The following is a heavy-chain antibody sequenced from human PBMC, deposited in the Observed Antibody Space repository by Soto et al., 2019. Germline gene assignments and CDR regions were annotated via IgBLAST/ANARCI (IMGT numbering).Heavy chain of an antibody. CDR3: ARGLLYSSSWYDTDRFDP. CDR2: INHSGST. Sequence: SETLSLTCAVYGGSFSGYYWSWIRQPPGKGLEWIGEINHSGSTNYNPSLKSRVTISVDTSKNQFSLKLSSVTAADTAVYYCARGLLYSSSWYDTDRFDPWGQGTLVTVSS. J-gene: IGHJ5*02. CDR1: GGSFSGYY. D-gene: IGHD6-13*01. V-gene: IGHV4-34*01.